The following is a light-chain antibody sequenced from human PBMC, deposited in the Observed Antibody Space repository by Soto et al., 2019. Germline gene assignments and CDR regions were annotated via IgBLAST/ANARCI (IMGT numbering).Light chain of an antibody. V-gene: IGKV4-1*01. J-gene: IGKJ4*01. Sequence: DLVLTHSPYSLSVSLGESATFNCKAGQSVLHNPNKKNYLAWYQHKPGQPPKLFIYWASTRESGVPDRFSGSGSGTEFTLTISSLQAEDVAIYYCQQYYTLPLTFGGGTKVDI. CDR1: QSVLHNPNKKNY. CDR3: QQYYTLPLT. CDR2: WAS.